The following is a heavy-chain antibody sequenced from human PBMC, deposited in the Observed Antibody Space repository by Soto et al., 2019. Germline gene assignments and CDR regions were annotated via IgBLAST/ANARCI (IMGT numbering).Heavy chain of an antibody. CDR1: DASINRDKYY. D-gene: IGHD3-9*01. J-gene: IGHJ4*02. CDR2: IYYRGNA. CDR3: ARLEGLATISYYFDF. Sequence: QLQLQESGPGLVKPSETLSLTCSVSDASINRDKYYWGWIRQPPGKGLEWIGSIYYRGNAYYNPSLQTRVTISLDKSKSQFSLKLNSVTAADSAVYFCARLEGLATISYYFDFWGPGALVTVSS. V-gene: IGHV4-39*01.